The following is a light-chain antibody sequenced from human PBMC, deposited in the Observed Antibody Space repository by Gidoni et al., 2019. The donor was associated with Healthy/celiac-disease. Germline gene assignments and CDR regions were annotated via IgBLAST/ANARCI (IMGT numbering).Light chain of an antibody. V-gene: IGKV3-20*01. Sequence: EIVLTQSPGTLSLSPGERATLSCRASQSVTSSYGASSRATGIPDRFSGSGSGTDFTLTISRLEPEDFAVYYCQQYGSSPMYTFGQGTKLEIK. CDR1: QSVTSSY. J-gene: IGKJ2*01. CDR3: QQYGSSPMYT. CDR2: GAS.